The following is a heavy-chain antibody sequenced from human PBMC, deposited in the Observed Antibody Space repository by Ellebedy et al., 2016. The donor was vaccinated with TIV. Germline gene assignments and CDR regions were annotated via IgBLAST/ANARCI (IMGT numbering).Heavy chain of an antibody. CDR3: ANGLQLDS. J-gene: IGHJ4*02. CDR1: GFTFHNYA. Sequence: SLKISXIASGFTFHNYAMHWVRQAPGKGLEWVSSISWNSVSIDYGDSVKGRFTISRDNAKNSLYLQMNSLTAEDTALYFCANGLQLDSWGQGTLVIVSS. D-gene: IGHD4-11*01. CDR2: ISWNSVSI. V-gene: IGHV3-9*01.